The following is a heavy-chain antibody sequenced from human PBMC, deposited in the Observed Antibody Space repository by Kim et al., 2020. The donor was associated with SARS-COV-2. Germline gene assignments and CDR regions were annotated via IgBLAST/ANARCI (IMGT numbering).Heavy chain of an antibody. CDR2: INPSGGST. CDR3: ARDHREGTVTRPGAFDI. CDR1: GYTFTSYY. J-gene: IGHJ3*02. V-gene: IGHV1-46*01. Sequence: ASVKVSCKASGYTFTSYYMHWVRQAPGQGLEWMGIINPSGGSTSYAQKFQGRVTMTRDTSTSTVYMELSSLRSEDTAVYYCARDHREGTVTRPGAFDIWGQGTMVTVSS. D-gene: IGHD4-17*01.